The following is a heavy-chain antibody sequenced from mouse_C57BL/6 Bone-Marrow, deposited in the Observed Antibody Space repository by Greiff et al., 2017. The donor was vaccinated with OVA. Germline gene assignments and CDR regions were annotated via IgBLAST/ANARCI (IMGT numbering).Heavy chain of an antibody. Sequence: VQLQQPGAELVKPGASVKMSCKASGYTFTSYWITWVKQRPGQGLEWIGDLYPGSGSTNYNEKFKSKATLTVDTSSSTAYMQLSSLTSDDSAVYYCARGGLLEAWFAYWGQGTLVTVSA. J-gene: IGHJ3*01. D-gene: IGHD1-1*01. CDR1: GYTFTSYW. CDR2: LYPGSGST. CDR3: ARGGLLEAWFAY. V-gene: IGHV1-55*01.